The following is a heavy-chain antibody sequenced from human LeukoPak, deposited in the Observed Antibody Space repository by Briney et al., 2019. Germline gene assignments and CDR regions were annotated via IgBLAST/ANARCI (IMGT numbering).Heavy chain of an antibody. Sequence: SETLSLTCAVYGGSFSGYYWSWIRQPPGKGLEWIGEINHSGSTNYNPSLKSRVTISVDTSKNQSSLKLSSVTAADTAVYYCARGRVAAAGTAAKDYWGQGTLVTVSS. V-gene: IGHV4-34*01. CDR1: GGSFSGYY. CDR3: ARGRVAAAGTAAKDY. CDR2: INHSGST. D-gene: IGHD6-13*01. J-gene: IGHJ4*02.